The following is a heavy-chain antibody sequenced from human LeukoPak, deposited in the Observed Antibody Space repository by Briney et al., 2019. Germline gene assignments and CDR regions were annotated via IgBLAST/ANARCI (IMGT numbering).Heavy chain of an antibody. CDR2: ISSSSSYI. J-gene: IGHJ4*02. D-gene: IGHD6-19*01. V-gene: IGHV3-21*01. CDR3: AREYSSGWGPSYYFDY. CDR1: EFTFSSYS. Sequence: PGGSLRLSCAASEFTFSSYSMNWVRQAPGKGLEWVSSISSSSSYIYYADSVKGRFTISRDNAKNSLYLQMNSLRAEDTAVYYCAREYSSGWGPSYYFDYWGQGTLVTVSS.